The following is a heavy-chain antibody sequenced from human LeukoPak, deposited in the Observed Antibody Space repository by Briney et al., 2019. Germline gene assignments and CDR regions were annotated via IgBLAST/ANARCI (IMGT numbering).Heavy chain of an antibody. V-gene: IGHV3-7*01. J-gene: IGHJ6*03. D-gene: IGHD6-13*01. CDR3: ARVSSSWYYYYYYYMDV. CDR1: GFSFSNFW. Sequence: GGSLRLSCAGSGFSFSNFWMTWVRQGPGKGLEWVANIRQDGGETYYVDSVKGRFTISRDNAMNSLFLQMNSLRADDTAVYYCARVSSSWYYYYYYYMDVWGKGTTVTVSS. CDR2: IRQDGGET.